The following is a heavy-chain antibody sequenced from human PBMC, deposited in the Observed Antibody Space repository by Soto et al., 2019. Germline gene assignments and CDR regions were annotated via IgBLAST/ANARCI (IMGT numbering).Heavy chain of an antibody. V-gene: IGHV4-4*02. D-gene: IGHD6-19*01. CDR2: AYHNGLT. J-gene: IGHJ4*02. Sequence: XETLSLTCAVSGDSVTSNVWWSWVRQPPVKGLEWIGEAYHNGLTDYNPSLKSRVTMSVDTSKNEFSLKLTSLTAADTAIYYCARDAAVPGESDRFDYWGQGTLVTVSS. CDR3: ARDAAVPGESDRFDY. CDR1: GDSVTSNVW.